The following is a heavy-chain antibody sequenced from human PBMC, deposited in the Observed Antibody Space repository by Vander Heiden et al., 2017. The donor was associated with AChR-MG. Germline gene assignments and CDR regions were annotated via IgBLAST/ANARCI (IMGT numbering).Heavy chain of an antibody. CDR1: GFTFSSNA. J-gene: IGHJ4*02. V-gene: IGHV3-23*01. Sequence: DVQLLESGETLVQPGGSLRLSCAASGFTFSSNAMSWVRQAPGKGLEWVSAISSSGGSTSYAESVKGRFTISRDNSKNTLYLQMNSLGAEDTAIYYCARYARNYYDSSGFLGYWGQGTLVAVSS. CDR3: ARYARNYYDSSGFLGY. D-gene: IGHD3-22*01. CDR2: ISSSGGST.